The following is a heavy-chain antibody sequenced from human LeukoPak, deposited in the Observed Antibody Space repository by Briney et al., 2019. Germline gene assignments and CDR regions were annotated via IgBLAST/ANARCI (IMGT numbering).Heavy chain of an antibody. J-gene: IGHJ4*02. Sequence: GGSLRLSCAASGFTFSSYAMGWVRQAPGKGLEWVSAISSSGGDTYYADSVKGRFTMSRDMAKDTLYLQMNSLRAEDTAVYYCAKDLKAVLFAYFDYWGQGTLVTVSS. V-gene: IGHV3-23*01. D-gene: IGHD3-16*01. CDR2: ISSSGGDT. CDR3: AKDLKAVLFAYFDY. CDR1: GFTFSSYA.